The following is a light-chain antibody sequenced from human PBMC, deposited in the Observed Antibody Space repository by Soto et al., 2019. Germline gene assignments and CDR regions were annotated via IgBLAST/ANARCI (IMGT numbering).Light chain of an antibody. CDR1: SSDVGGYDY. J-gene: IGLJ1*01. Sequence: QSALTQPASVSGTPGQSITMSCTGTSSDVGGYDYVSWYQQHPGEVPKLLIYQVFSRASGVSNRFSGSKSGNTASLTISGLQADDEADYYCSSYTTSSSYVLGTGTKVTVL. CDR2: QVF. CDR3: SSYTTSSSYV. V-gene: IGLV2-14*01.